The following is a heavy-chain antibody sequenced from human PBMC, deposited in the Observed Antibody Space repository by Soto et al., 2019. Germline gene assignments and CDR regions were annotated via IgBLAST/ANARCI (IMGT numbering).Heavy chain of an antibody. V-gene: IGHV2-5*02. J-gene: IGHJ4*02. CDR2: IYWDDDK. CDR3: AHRPSYCSSGSCYSGFDY. Sequence: QITLKESGPTLVKPTQTLTLTCTFSGFSLSTSGVGVGWIRQPPGKAMEWLALIYWDDDKRYSPSLKSRLTITKDTSKTQVVLTMTNMDPVVTATYYCAHRPSYCSSGSCYSGFDYWGQGTLVTVSS. CDR1: GFSLSTSGVG. D-gene: IGHD2-15*01.